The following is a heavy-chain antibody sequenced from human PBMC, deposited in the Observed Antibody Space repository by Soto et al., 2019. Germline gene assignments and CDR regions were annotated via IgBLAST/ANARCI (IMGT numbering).Heavy chain of an antibody. V-gene: IGHV1-18*01. Sequence: SVKVSCKASGYTISSYGITWVRQAPGQGIEWMGWIGPFNGNTNYAQNLQGRVTMTTDTSTAIATMELRSLNSDDTAVYYCANVLVKYRLSSSLDVWGPGIMLTVS. CDR1: GYTISSYG. CDR3: ANVLVKYRLSSSLDV. D-gene: IGHD3-16*02. J-gene: IGHJ6*02. CDR2: IGPFNGNT.